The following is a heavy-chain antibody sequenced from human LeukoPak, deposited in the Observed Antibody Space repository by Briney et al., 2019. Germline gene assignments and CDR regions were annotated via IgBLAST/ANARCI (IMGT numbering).Heavy chain of an antibody. V-gene: IGHV3-64*01. Sequence: GGSLRLSCAASGFTFSSYAMHWVRQAPGRGLEYVSAISSNGGSTYYANSVKGRFTISRDNSKNTLYLQMGSLRAEDMAVYYCAKNHEHGRYAGFDFWAEGALVAVSS. J-gene: IGHJ3*01. CDR2: ISSNGGST. CDR3: AKNHEHGRYAGFDF. D-gene: IGHD2-2*01. CDR1: GFTFSSYA.